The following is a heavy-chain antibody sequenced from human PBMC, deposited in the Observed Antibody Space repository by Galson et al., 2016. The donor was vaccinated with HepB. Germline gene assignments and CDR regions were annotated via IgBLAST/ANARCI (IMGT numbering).Heavy chain of an antibody. J-gene: IGHJ6*02. D-gene: IGHD1-1*01. CDR3: ARGGTGRLAYYYYGMDV. V-gene: IGHV3-30*04. Sequence: SLRLSCAASGFTFRYFSIHWVRQAPGKGLEWVTIISDDGSRKYYADSVKGRFTISRDNSKNTVNLQMNNLRNEDTAVYYCARGGTGRLAYYYYGMDVWGPGTTVTVSS. CDR1: GFTFRYFS. CDR2: ISDDGSRK.